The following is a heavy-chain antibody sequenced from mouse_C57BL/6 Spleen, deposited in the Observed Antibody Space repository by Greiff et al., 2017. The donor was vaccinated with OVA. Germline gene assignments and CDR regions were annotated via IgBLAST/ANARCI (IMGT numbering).Heavy chain of an antibody. Sequence: EVMLVESGEGLVKPGGSLKLSCAASGFTFSSYAMSWVRQTPEKRLEWVAYISSGGDYIYYADTVKGRFTISRDNARNTLYLQMSSLKSEDTAMYDCKRVTAFYSNHWYFDVWGTGTTVTVSS. CDR1: GFTFSSYA. CDR2: ISSGGDYI. V-gene: IGHV5-9-1*02. J-gene: IGHJ1*03. D-gene: IGHD2-5*01. CDR3: KRVTAFYSNHWYFDV.